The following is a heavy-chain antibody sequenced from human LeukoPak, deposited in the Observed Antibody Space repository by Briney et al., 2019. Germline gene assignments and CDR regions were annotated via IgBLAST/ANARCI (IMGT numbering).Heavy chain of an antibody. D-gene: IGHD6-13*01. CDR1: GFPFSTYS. J-gene: IGHJ4*02. CDR2: ISSISSII. V-gene: IGHV3-48*01. Sequence: GGSLRLSCAASGFPFSTYSMSWVRQAPGKGLEWVSYISSISSIIYYADSVKGRFTISRDNARSSLDLQMNSLRAEDTAVYYCARSRPGTEAGQPNFDYWGKGTLVTVSS. CDR3: ARSRPGTEAGQPNFDY.